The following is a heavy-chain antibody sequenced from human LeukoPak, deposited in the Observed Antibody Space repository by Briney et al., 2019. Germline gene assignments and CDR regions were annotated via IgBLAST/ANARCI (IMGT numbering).Heavy chain of an antibody. D-gene: IGHD6-6*01. V-gene: IGHV3-7*01. CDR1: GFTFSSYW. CDR2: IKQDGSEK. J-gene: IGHJ4*02. CDR3: ARGSEYTSSTDYYFDY. Sequence: GGSLRLSCAASGFTFSSYWMSWVRQAPGKGLEWVANIKQDGSEKHYVDSVKGRFTISRDNAKKSLFLHMNSLRVEDTAVYYCARGSEYTSSTDYYFDYWGQGTLVTVSS.